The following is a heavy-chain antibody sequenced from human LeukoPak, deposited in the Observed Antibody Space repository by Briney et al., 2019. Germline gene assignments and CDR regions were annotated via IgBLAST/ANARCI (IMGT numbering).Heavy chain of an antibody. Sequence: GGSLRLSCTASGFTFGDYAMSWVRQAPGKGLEWVGFIRSKAYGGTTEYAASVKGRFTISRDDSKSIAYLQMNSLKTEDTAVYYCTRARPILRFSGCIDPWGQGTLVTVSS. V-gene: IGHV3-49*04. J-gene: IGHJ5*02. D-gene: IGHD3-3*01. CDR2: IRSKAYGGTT. CDR1: GFTFGDYA. CDR3: TRARPILRFSGCIDP.